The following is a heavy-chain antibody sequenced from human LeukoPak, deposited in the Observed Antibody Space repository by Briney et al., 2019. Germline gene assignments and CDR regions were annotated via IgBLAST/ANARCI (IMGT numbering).Heavy chain of an antibody. CDR2: ISGSGDNT. V-gene: IGHV3-23*01. Sequence: GGSLSLSCAASGFTFSSYAMSWVRQATGKGLEWVASISGSGDNTYYADSVKGLFTLYRDNSKNTLYMQMNSLSSEDTAVYYCAKFSEQYCGGDCDSPPQDNWGQGTLVTVSS. J-gene: IGHJ4*02. D-gene: IGHD2-21*01. CDR1: GFTFSSYA. CDR3: AKFSEQYCGGDCDSPPQDN.